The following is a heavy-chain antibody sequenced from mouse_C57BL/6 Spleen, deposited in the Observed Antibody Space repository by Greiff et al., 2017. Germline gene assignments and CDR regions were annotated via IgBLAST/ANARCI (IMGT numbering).Heavy chain of an antibody. V-gene: IGHV5-17*01. D-gene: IGHD1-2*01. CDR1: GFTFSDCG. CDR2: ISSGSSTL. CDR3: ARMDYGLAWFAD. J-gene: IGHJ3*01. Sequence: EVQLVESGGGLVKPGGSLKLSCAASGFTFSDCGMHWVRQAPEKGLEWVAYISSGSSTLSYADTVKGRFTISRDNARNTLFLQMTSLRSEDTAMYYCARMDYGLAWFADGGQGTRVTVSA.